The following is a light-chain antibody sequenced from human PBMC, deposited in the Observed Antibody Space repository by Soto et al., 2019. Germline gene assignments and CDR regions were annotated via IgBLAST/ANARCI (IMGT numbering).Light chain of an antibody. V-gene: IGKV3-20*01. CDR2: GAS. J-gene: IGKJ5*01. CDR3: QHYSSSPPAMT. CDR1: QSVTSSY. Sequence: EIVLTQSPGTLSLSPGERATLSCRASQSVTSSYLAWYQQQPNQAPRLLIYGASSRATGMPERFSGGVSGTDFTLTITTLETEDFAVYYCQHYSSSPPAMTFGQGTRLEIK.